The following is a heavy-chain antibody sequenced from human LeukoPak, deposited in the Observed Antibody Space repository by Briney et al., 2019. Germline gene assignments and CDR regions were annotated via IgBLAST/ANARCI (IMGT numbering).Heavy chain of an antibody. V-gene: IGHV4-61*01. CDR1: GGSVSSGSYY. CDR3: ARELEGSWYTNRFFDL. J-gene: IGHJ2*01. D-gene: IGHD6-13*01. Sequence: SETLSLTCTVSGGSVSSGSYYWSWIRQPPGKGLEWMGYIYYSGSTNYNPSLKSRVTISVDTSKNQFSLKLSSVTAAETAAYYCARELEGSWYTNRFFDLWGRGTLVTVSS. CDR2: IYYSGST.